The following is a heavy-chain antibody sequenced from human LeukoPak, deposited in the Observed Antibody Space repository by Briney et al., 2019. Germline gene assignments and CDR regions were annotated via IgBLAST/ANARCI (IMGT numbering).Heavy chain of an antibody. Sequence: GGSLRLSCAASGFTFSSYVMHWVRQAPGKGLEWVAFISYDGSNKYYADSVKGRCTISRDNSKNTVYLQMNSLRAEDTAVYYCVKDGGGWLQLSFDYWGQGTLVTVSS. CDR1: GFTFSSYV. D-gene: IGHD5-24*01. V-gene: IGHV3-30*18. CDR3: VKDGGGWLQLSFDY. CDR2: ISYDGSNK. J-gene: IGHJ4*02.